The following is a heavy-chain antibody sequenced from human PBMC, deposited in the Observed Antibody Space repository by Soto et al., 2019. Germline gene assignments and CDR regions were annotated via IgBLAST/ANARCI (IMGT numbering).Heavy chain of an antibody. V-gene: IGHV1-2*04. Sequence: ASVKVSCKASGYTFTGYYMHWVRQAPGQGLEWMGWINPNSGGTNYAQKFQGWVTMARDTSISTAYMELSRLRSDDTAVYYCARGALVVIPARYGMDVWGQGTTVTVSS. J-gene: IGHJ6*02. CDR3: ARGALVVIPARYGMDV. CDR1: GYTFTGYY. D-gene: IGHD3-22*01. CDR2: INPNSGGT.